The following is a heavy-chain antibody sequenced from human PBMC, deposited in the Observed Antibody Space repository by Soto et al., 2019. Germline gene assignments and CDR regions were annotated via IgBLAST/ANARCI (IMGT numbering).Heavy chain of an antibody. CDR2: IIPIFRTA. D-gene: IGHD1-1*01. V-gene: IGHV1-69*01. Sequence: QVQLVQSGAEVKKPGSSVKVSCKASGGTFSTYAVTWVLQAPGQGLEWMGGIIPIFRTANYAQKFQVRVTITADESTNTAYMELRSLRADDTAVYYCARGSGTTSGMDVWGQGTTVTVSS. J-gene: IGHJ6*02. CDR3: ARGSGTTSGMDV. CDR1: GGTFSTYA.